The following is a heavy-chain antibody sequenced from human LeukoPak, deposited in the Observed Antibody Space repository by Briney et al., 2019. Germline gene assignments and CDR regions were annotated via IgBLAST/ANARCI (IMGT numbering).Heavy chain of an antibody. Sequence: GGSLRLSCAASGFSFRSYSMNWVRQAPGKGLEWVSFISSSSTYIYYADSMKGRFTISRDNAKNSLFLQMNSLRGEDTAVYYCVRDNPRCCGVVPANIDDYWGQGTLVTVSS. CDR2: ISSSSTYI. CDR1: GFSFRSYS. CDR3: VRDNPRCCGVVPANIDDY. J-gene: IGHJ4*02. V-gene: IGHV3-21*01. D-gene: IGHD2-15*01.